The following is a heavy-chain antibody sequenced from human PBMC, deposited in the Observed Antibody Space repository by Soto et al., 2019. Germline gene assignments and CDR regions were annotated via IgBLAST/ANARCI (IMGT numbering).Heavy chain of an antibody. V-gene: IGHV1-69*01. D-gene: IGHD3-10*01. Sequence: QVQLVQSGAEVKKPGSSVKVSCKASGGTFSSYAISWVRQAPGQGLEWMGGIIPIFGTANYAQKFQGRVTITADESTSTAYMELSSLRSEDTAVYYCASSWNYAGTMVRGVIPFDYWGQGTLFTVSS. CDR3: ASSWNYAGTMVRGVIPFDY. J-gene: IGHJ4*02. CDR2: IIPIFGTA. CDR1: GGTFSSYA.